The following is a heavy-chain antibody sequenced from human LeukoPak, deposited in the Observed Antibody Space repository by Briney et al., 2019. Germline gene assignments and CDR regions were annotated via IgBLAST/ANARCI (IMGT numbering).Heavy chain of an antibody. J-gene: IGHJ4*02. CDR2: MNPSSGDT. Sequence: GASVKVSCTASGYTFTSFDINWVRQATGQGPEWMGWMNPSSGDTGYAQKFQGRVTFTRDTSTNTAYMELSSLTSEDTAVYYCASTVTYNRWLDYWGQGTLVTVSS. CDR1: GYTFTSFD. D-gene: IGHD4-11*01. V-gene: IGHV1-8*03. CDR3: ASTVTYNRWLDY.